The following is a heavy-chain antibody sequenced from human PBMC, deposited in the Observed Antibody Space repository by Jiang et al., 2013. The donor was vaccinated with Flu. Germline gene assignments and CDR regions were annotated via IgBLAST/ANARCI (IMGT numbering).Heavy chain of an antibody. V-gene: IGHV3-30-3*01. Sequence: RSLRLSCAASGFTFNNYAMHWVRQAPGKGLEWVAVISYDGSNKYYADSVKGRFTISRDNSKNTLYLQMNSLRADDTAVYYCAREAQRLNYWGQGTLVTVSS. CDR2: ISYDGSNK. CDR3: AREAQRLNY. J-gene: IGHJ4*02. D-gene: IGHD6-25*01. CDR1: GFTFNNYA.